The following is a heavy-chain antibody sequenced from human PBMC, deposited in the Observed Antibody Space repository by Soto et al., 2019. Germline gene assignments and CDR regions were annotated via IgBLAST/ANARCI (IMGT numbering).Heavy chain of an antibody. J-gene: IGHJ4*02. V-gene: IGHV3-33*01. D-gene: IGHD3-16*01. CDR1: GFSFSNYG. Sequence: PVGSLRLSCAASGFSFSNYGMHWVRQAPGKGLEWVALIWHDGSNKYYAESVKGRFTISRDNSKDMVYLQMNSLRAEDTAMYYCARDGDANTGFGKDYWGQGTLVTAPQ. CDR3: ARDGDANTGFGKDY. CDR2: IWHDGSNK.